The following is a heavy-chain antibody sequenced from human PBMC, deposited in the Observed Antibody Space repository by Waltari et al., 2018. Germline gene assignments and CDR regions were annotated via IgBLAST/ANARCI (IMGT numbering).Heavy chain of an antibody. CDR1: GFTFSSYG. V-gene: IGHV3-33*01. Sequence: QVQLVESGGGVVQPGRSLRLSCAASGFTFSSYGMHWVSQAPGKGLGWVAVIWYDGNNKYYADSVKGRFTISRDNSKNTLYLQMNSLRAEDTAVYYCARDGDTYYYDSSGRIDYWGQGTLVTVSS. J-gene: IGHJ4*02. CDR2: IWYDGNNK. CDR3: ARDGDTYYYDSSGRIDY. D-gene: IGHD3-22*01.